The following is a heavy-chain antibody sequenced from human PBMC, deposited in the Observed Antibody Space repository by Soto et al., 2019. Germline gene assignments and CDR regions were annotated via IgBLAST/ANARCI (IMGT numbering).Heavy chain of an antibody. CDR2: IYYSGST. V-gene: IGHV4-61*01. CDR1: GGSVSSGSYY. Sequence: NPSETLSLTCTVSGGSVSSGSYYWSWIRQPPGKGLEWIGYIYYSGSTNYNPSLKSRVTISVDTSKNQFSLKLSSVTAADTAVYYCARDNVGDYDFWGGYYTGYYYYYGMDVWGQGTTVTVSS. CDR3: ARDNVGDYDFWGGYYTGYYYYYGMDV. D-gene: IGHD3-3*01. J-gene: IGHJ6*02.